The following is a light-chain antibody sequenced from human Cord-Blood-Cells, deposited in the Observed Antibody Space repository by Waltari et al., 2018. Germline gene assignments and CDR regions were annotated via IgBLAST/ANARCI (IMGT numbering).Light chain of an antibody. CDR1: QSISSY. CDR2: AAS. CDR3: QQSYSTPLT. Sequence: DIQMTQSPSSLSASVGDRVTITCRASQSISSYLNWYQQKPGKAPKLLIYAASSLQSGVPSTFSGSGSETDFTLTISSLQPEDFATYYCQQSYSTPLTSGGGTNVDLK. V-gene: IGKV1-39*01. J-gene: IGKJ4*01.